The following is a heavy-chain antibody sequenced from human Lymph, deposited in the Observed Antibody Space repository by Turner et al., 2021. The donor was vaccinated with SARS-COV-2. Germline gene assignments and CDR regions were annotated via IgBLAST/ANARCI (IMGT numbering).Heavy chain of an antibody. D-gene: IGHD4-17*01. CDR1: GFTFSTYS. CDR2: ISSSSSYI. V-gene: IGHV3-21*01. CDR3: ARDIPTTADYFDY. Sequence: EVQLVESGGGLVKPGWSLILPCAASGFTFSTYSMNWVRQAPGKGREWISSISSSSSYIYYADSVKGRFTISRDDAKNSLYLQMNSLRAEDTAVYFCARDIPTTADYFDYWGQGTLVTVSS. J-gene: IGHJ4*02.